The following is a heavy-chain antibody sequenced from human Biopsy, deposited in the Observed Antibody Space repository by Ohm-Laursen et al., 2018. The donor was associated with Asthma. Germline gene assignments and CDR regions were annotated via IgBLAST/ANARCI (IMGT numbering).Heavy chain of an antibody. V-gene: IGHV1-69*06. CDR2: IMKVFGTT. J-gene: IGHJ4*02. CDR3: ASDFPKDYVRYNFKF. Sequence: PSVNVSCKAPGGTSSNFSIGWVRQAPGQGREWLGGIMKVFGTTNYAQKLQGRVTMSEDTSTDTAYMELSSLSSDDTAVYYCASDFPKDYVRYNFKFWGQGTLVTVSS. CDR1: GGTSSNFS. D-gene: IGHD4-17*01.